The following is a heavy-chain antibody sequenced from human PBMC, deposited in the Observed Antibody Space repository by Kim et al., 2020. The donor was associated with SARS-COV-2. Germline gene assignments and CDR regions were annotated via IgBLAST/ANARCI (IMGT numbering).Heavy chain of an antibody. CDR1: GYDFNTHW. Sequence: GESLKISCKTSGYDFNTHWIGWVRQMPGKGLEFMGIVYPGDFDATYSPSFQGQVTISFDKPANAAFLQWSSLKASDTAIYYCARSARLDEYYFDHWGQGTLVTVS. D-gene: IGHD1-1*01. V-gene: IGHV5-51*04. CDR3: ARSARLDEYYFDH. J-gene: IGHJ4*02. CDR2: VYPGDFDA.